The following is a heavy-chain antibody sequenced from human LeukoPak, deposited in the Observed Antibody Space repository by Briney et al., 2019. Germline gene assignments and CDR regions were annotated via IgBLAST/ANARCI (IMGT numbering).Heavy chain of an antibody. J-gene: IGHJ4*02. CDR2: ISAYNGNT. CDR1: GYTFTSYG. CDR3: ANVAAAGLYFDY. D-gene: IGHD6-13*01. V-gene: IGHV1-18*01. Sequence: ASVKVSCKASGYTFTSYGISWVRQAPGQGLEWMGWISAYNGNTNYAQKLQGRVTMTTDTSTSTAYMELRSLRSDDTAVYYCANVAAAGLYFDYWGQGTLVTVSS.